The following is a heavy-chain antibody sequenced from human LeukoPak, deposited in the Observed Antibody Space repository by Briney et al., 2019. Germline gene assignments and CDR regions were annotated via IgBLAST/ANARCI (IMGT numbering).Heavy chain of an antibody. J-gene: IGHJ6*03. CDR3: ARANVDIVATITVPYYMDV. Sequence: SVKVSCKASGCTFSSYAISWVRQAPGQGLEWMGGIIPIFGTANYAQKFQGRVTITTDESTSTAYMELSSLRSEDTAVYYCARANVDIVATITVPYYMDVWGKGTTVTVSS. CDR2: IIPIFGTA. V-gene: IGHV1-69*05. CDR1: GCTFSSYA. D-gene: IGHD5-12*01.